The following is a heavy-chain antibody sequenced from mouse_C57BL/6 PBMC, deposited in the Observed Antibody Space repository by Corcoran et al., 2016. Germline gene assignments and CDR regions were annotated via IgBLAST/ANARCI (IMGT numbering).Heavy chain of an antibody. Sequence: QIQLVQSGPELKKPGETVKISCKASGYTFTTYGMSWVKQAPGKGLKWMGWINTYSGVPTYADDFKGRFAFSLETSASTAYLQINNLKNEDTATSFCARASTVVATWDYWGQGTTLTVSS. CDR2: INTYSGVP. D-gene: IGHD1-1*01. V-gene: IGHV9-3*01. CDR3: ARASTVVATWDY. CDR1: GYTFTTYG. J-gene: IGHJ2*01.